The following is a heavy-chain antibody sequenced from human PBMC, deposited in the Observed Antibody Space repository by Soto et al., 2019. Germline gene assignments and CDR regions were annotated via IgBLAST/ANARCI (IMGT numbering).Heavy chain of an antibody. J-gene: IGHJ4*02. D-gene: IGHD2-2*02. CDR1: GGTFSSYT. CDR3: AMEYCSSTSCDREY. Sequence: QVQLVQSGAEVKKPGSSVKVSCKASGGTFSSYTISWARQAPGQGLEWMGRIIPILGIANYAQKFQGRVTITADKSPSTASMELSSLRSEDTAVYYCAMEYCSSTSCDREYWCQGTLVTVPS. V-gene: IGHV1-69*02. CDR2: IIPILGIA.